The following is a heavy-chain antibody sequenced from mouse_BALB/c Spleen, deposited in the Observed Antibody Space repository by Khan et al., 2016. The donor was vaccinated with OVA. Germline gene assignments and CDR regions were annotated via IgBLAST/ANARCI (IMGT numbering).Heavy chain of an antibody. J-gene: IGHJ3*01. CDR2: IRYDGNS. V-gene: IGHV3-6*02. D-gene: IGHD3-1*01. CDR3: SRGASSRPAWFAY. CDR1: GYSITSGYF. Sequence: EVQLQESGPGLVKPSQSLSLTCSVTGYSITSGYFWNWIRQFPGNKLEWMGYIRYDGNSNYNPSLKNRISITRDTSKNQFFLKLNSVTPEDTATYYCSRGASSRPAWFAYWGQGTLVTVSA.